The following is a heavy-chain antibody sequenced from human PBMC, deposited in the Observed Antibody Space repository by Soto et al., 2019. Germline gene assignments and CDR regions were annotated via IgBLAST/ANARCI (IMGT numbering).Heavy chain of an antibody. CDR3: ARDPVPGHFDN. Sequence: QVQLVQSGGEVRKAGASVRVSCKTSGYAFTSYPISWLRQAPGQGLEWMEWINPYNGDTNYTQTFQGRVTMTKDASTTTVHMELRSLKFDDTAVYFCARDPVPGHFDNWGQGTLVTVSS. V-gene: IGHV1-18*04. J-gene: IGHJ4*02. D-gene: IGHD6-19*01. CDR1: GYAFTSYP. CDR2: INPYNGDT.